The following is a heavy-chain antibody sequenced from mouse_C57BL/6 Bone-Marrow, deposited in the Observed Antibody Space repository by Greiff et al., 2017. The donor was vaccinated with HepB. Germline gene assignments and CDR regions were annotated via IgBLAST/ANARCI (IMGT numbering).Heavy chain of an antibody. CDR3: ARWGIYDYDGYFDV. D-gene: IGHD2-4*01. CDR1: GYTFTSYW. J-gene: IGHJ1*03. Sequence: VQLQQPGAELVKPGASVKMSCKASGYTFTSYWITWVKQRPGQGLEWIGYIYPRDGSTKYNEKFKGKATLTADKSSSTAYMQLNSLTSEDSAVYFCARWGIYDYDGYFDVWGTGTTVTVSS. CDR2: IYPRDGST. V-gene: IGHV1-55*01.